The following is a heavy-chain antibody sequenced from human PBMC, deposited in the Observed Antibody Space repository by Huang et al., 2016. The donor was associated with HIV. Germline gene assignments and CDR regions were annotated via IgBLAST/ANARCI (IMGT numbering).Heavy chain of an antibody. J-gene: IGHJ4*02. Sequence: QVHLVQSGAEVKQPGASVKVSCKASGYTFTDYYIHWLRQAPGQGLEWVGWINPNSGGTKYEQNFQGRGTRTTDTAISTAYMDLIRLKSDDTAVYHCARQRTTYYYDSSGYRGEFDQWGQGTLVTVSS. CDR3: ARQRTTYYYDSSGYRGEFDQ. CDR1: GYTFTDYY. D-gene: IGHD3-22*01. CDR2: INPNSGGT. V-gene: IGHV1-2*02.